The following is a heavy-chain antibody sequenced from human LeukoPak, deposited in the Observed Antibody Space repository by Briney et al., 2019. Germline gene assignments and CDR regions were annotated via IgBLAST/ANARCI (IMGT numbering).Heavy chain of an antibody. Sequence: PSETLSLTCNVSGGSISSYYWSWIRQPPGKGLEWIGNNYHSGSTNYNPSLESRVTMSVDTSKNQFSLKLSSVTAADTAVYYCARQRADRIFGVVMGFGLDYWGRGTLVTVSS. CDR1: GGSISSYY. J-gene: IGHJ4*02. CDR3: ARQRADRIFGVVMGFGLDY. D-gene: IGHD3-3*02. CDR2: NYHSGST. V-gene: IGHV4-59*12.